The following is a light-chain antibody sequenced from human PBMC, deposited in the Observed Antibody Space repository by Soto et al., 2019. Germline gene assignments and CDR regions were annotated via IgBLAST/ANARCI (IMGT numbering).Light chain of an antibody. CDR2: DVS. CDR1: SSDVGGYNY. J-gene: IGLJ1*01. V-gene: IGLV2-11*01. CDR3: CSYAGSFNYV. Sequence: QSVLTQPRSVSGSPGQSVTTSCTGTSSDVGGYNYVSWYQQHPGKAPKLMIYDVSKRPSGVPDRFSGSKSGNTASLTISGLQAEDEADYYCCSYAGSFNYVFGTGTKVTVL.